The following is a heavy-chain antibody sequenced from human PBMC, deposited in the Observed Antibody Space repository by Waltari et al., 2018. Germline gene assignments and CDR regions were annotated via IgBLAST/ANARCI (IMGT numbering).Heavy chain of an antibody. V-gene: IGHV4-39*01. Sequence: QLQLQESGPGLVKPSETLSLTCTVSGGSISSSSYYWGWIRTPPGKGREWIGSIYYSWSTSYNPSLKSRVTISVDTSKNQFSLKLSSVTAADTAVYYCARDHPEPLGYCSGGSCQLLNWFDPWGQGTLVTVSS. CDR1: GGSISSSSYY. J-gene: IGHJ5*02. D-gene: IGHD2-15*01. CDR2: IYYSWST. CDR3: ARDHPEPLGYCSGGSCQLLNWFDP.